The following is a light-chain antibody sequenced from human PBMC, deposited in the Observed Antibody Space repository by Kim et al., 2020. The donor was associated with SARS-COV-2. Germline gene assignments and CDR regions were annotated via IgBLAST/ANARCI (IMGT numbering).Light chain of an antibody. CDR2: RTS. Sequence: VSVDLDQPAWIACERNSMELIYVSSYQQQPGHVPSPSISRTSVRPSGLPECLAGSTSGNTATLSISRAQAGGEADSYCQVWDNRGVFGRGTQLTVL. V-gene: IGLV3-9*01. J-gene: IGLJ3*02. CDR3: QVWDNRGV. CDR1: SMELIY.